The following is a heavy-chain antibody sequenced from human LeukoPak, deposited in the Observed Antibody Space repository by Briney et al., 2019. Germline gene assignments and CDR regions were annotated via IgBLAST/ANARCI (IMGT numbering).Heavy chain of an antibody. CDR3: ARAAYSSGWSYYFDY. J-gene: IGHJ4*02. CDR2: ISSSSSTI. CDR1: GFTFSSYS. V-gene: IGHV3-48*02. D-gene: IGHD6-19*01. Sequence: GGSLRLSCAASGFTFSSYSMNWVRQAPGKGLEWVSYISSSSSTIYYADSVKGRFTISRDNAKNSLYLQMNSLRDEDTAVYYCARAAYSSGWSYYFDYWGQGTLVTVSS.